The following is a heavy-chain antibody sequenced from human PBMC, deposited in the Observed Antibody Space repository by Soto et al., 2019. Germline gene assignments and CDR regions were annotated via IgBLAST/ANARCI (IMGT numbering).Heavy chain of an antibody. J-gene: IGHJ4*02. V-gene: IGHV3-30-3*01. Sequence: PGGSLRLSCAASGFTFSSYAMHWVRQAPGKGLEWVAVISYDGSNKYYADSVKGRFTISRDNSKNTLYLQMNSLRAEDTIVYYCARGTGYSSRRGVDYWGQGTLVTVSS. CDR3: ARGTGYSSRRGVDY. CDR1: GFTFSSYA. CDR2: ISYDGSNK. D-gene: IGHD6-13*01.